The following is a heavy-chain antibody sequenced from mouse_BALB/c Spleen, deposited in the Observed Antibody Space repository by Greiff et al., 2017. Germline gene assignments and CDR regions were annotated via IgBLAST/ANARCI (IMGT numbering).Heavy chain of an antibody. CDR2: IYPGDGDT. D-gene: IGHD2-3*01. CDR1: GYTFTSYW. J-gene: IGHJ2*01. Sequence: VQLQQSGAELARPGASVKLSCKASGYTFTSYWMQWVKQRPGQGLEWIGAIYPGDGDTRYTQKFKGKATLTADKSSSTAYMQLSSLASEDSAVYYCARSNGSGYYYWGQGTTLTVSS. CDR3: ARSNGSGYYY. V-gene: IGHV1-87*01.